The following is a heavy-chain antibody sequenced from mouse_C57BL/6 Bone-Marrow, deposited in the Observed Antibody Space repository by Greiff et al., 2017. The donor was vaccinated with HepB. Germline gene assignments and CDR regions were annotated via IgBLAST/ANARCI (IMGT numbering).Heavy chain of an antibody. D-gene: IGHD1-1*01. CDR3: AREDTTVVLDC. V-gene: IGHV5-16*01. CDR1: GFTFSDYY. J-gene: IGHJ2*01. Sequence: VKLMASEGGLVQPVSSMKLSCTASGFTFSDYYMAWVRQVPEKGLEWVANINYDGSSTYYLDSLKSRFIISKDNAKNILYLQMSSLKSEDTATYYCAREDTTVVLDCWGRGTTLTVSS. CDR2: INYDGSST.